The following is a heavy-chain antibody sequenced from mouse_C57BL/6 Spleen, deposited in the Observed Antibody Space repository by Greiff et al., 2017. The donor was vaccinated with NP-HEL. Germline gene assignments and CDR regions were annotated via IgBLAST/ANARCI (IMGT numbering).Heavy chain of an antibody. D-gene: IGHD2-2*01. Sequence: QVQLQQSGTELVKPGASVKLSCKASGYTFTSYWMHWVKQRPGQGLEWIGNINPSNGGTNYNEKFKSKATLTVDKSSSTAYMQLSSLTSEDSAVYYCARGDYAYDGYYAMDYWGQGTSVTVSS. CDR2: INPSNGGT. CDR3: ARGDYAYDGYYAMDY. J-gene: IGHJ4*01. V-gene: IGHV1-53*01. CDR1: GYTFTSYW.